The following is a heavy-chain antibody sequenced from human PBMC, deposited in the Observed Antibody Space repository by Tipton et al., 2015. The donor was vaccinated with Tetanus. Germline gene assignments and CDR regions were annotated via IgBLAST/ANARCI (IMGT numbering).Heavy chain of an antibody. V-gene: IGHV3-21*01. CDR1: GFLISSYA. D-gene: IGHD1-26*01. Sequence: SLRLSCAGSGFLISSYAMNWVRQVPGEGLEWVSGVSASGNTNYADSVDGRFTISRDNAENSLYLQVDSLRAEDTAVYYCARMQSGSYFDLWGPGILVTVSS. CDR2: VSASGNT. CDR3: ARMQSGSYFDL. J-gene: IGHJ4*02.